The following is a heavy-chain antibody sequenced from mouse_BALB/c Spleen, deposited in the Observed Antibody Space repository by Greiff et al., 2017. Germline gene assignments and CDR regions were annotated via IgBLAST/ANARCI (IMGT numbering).Heavy chain of an antibody. CDR1: GFNIKDTY. Sequence: VQLQQSGAELVKPGASVKLSCTASGFNIKDTYMHWVKQRPEQGLEWIGRIDPANGNTKYDQKFQGKATITADTSSNTTYLQLSSLTSEDTAVYYCARGGYGGYGDVWGAGTTVTVSS. J-gene: IGHJ1*01. CDR2: IDPANGNT. V-gene: IGHV14-3*02. D-gene: IGHD1-2*01. CDR3: ARGGYGGYGDV.